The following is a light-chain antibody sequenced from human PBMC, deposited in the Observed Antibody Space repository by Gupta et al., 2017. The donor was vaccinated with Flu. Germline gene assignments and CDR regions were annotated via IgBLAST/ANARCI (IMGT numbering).Light chain of an antibody. CDR3: SVDTSSSTYV. CDR2: EVS. CDR1: SSDVGGYNY. J-gene: IGLJ1*01. V-gene: IGLV2-14*01. Sequence: QSALTQPASVSGSPGPSITISCTGTSSDVGGYNYVSWYQQHPGKAPKLMIYEVSKRPAGVANSFSGSKAGNTASLTISGRQEEGEADYYCSVDTSSSTYVFGTGTKVTVL.